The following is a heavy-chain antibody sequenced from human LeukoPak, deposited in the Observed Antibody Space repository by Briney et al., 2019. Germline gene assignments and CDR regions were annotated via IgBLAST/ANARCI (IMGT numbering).Heavy chain of an antibody. Sequence: GGSLRLSCAASGFTFDDYDMSWVRQAPGEGLEWVSGVNWNGDSTGYADSVKGRFTISRDNAKNSLYLQMNSLRAEDTALYYCARDLGSSSFIGYWGQGTLVTVSS. V-gene: IGHV3-20*04. CDR2: VNWNGDST. J-gene: IGHJ4*02. CDR3: ARDLGSSSFIGY. D-gene: IGHD6-13*01. CDR1: GFTFDDYD.